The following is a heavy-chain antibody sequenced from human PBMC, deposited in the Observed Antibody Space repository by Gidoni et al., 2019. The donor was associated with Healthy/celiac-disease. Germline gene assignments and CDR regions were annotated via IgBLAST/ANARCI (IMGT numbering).Heavy chain of an antibody. Sequence: QLQLQESGPGLVKPSETLSLTCTVSGGSISSSSYYWGWIRQPPGKGREWIGSIYYSGSTYYNPSLKSRVTISVDTSKNQFSLKLSSVTAADTAVYYCASFHVLRYLDWFMDWGQGTLVTVSS. V-gene: IGHV4-39*01. CDR3: ASFHVLRYLDWFMD. CDR1: GGSISSSSYY. J-gene: IGHJ4*02. CDR2: IYYSGST. D-gene: IGHD3-9*01.